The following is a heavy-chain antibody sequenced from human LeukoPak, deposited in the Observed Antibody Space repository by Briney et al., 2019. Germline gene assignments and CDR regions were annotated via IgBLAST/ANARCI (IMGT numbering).Heavy chain of an antibody. Sequence: GGSLRLSCAASGFTFDDYAVTWVPQAPGKGVGGVSGISGGGGSIYYADSVKGRFTISRDNAKNSLYLQMKTLRAEDTAVYYCARGPLPDYWGQGTLVTVSS. CDR1: GFTFDDYA. CDR2: ISGGGGSI. CDR3: ARGPLPDY. J-gene: IGHJ4*02. V-gene: IGHV3-21*01.